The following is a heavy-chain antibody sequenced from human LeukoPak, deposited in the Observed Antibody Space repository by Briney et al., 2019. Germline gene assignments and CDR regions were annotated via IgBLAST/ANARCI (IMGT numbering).Heavy chain of an antibody. D-gene: IGHD1-7*01. CDR3: ARGFRITGTKNWFDP. J-gene: IGHJ5*02. Sequence: SETLSLTCAVYGGSFSGYYWSWIRQPPGKGLEWIGEINHSGSTNYNPSLKSRVTISVDTSKNQFSLKLSSVTAADTAVYYCARGFRITGTKNWFDPWGQGTLVTVSS. CDR2: INHSGST. CDR1: GGSFSGYY. V-gene: IGHV4-34*01.